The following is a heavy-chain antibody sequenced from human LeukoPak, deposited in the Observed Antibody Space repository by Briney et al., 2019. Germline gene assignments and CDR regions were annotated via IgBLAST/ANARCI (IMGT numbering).Heavy chain of an antibody. Sequence: SETLSLTRAVSGYSPSSGYYWGWIRQPPGKGLEWIGRIYHSGSTYYNPSLKSRVTISVDTSKNQFSLKLSSVTAAGTAVYYCARNRCGRSGGSCYFHWFDPWGQGTLVTVSS. CDR2: IYHSGST. CDR3: ARNRCGRSGGSCYFHWFDP. J-gene: IGHJ5*02. D-gene: IGHD2-15*01. CDR1: GYSPSSGYY. V-gene: IGHV4-38-2*01.